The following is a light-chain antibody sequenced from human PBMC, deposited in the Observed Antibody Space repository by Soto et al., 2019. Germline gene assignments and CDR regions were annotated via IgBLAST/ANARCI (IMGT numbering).Light chain of an antibody. J-gene: IGLJ1*01. Sequence: QSVLTQPRSVSGAPRQRVTISCSGSSSNIGSNAVNWDQQFPGKAPKLLTYYDDLLASGVSARFSRSKSGTSASLAISGLQSEDEADYYCAAWDDSTRCHGFGIGTKVTV. V-gene: IGLV1-36*01. CDR3: AAWDDSTRCHG. CDR2: YDD. CDR1: SSNIGSNA.